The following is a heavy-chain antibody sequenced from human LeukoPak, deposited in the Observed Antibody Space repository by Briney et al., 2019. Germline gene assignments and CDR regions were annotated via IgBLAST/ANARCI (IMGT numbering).Heavy chain of an antibody. V-gene: IGHV1-2*02. J-gene: IGHJ4*02. CDR1: GYTFTGYY. CDR2: INPNSGGT. CDR3: ARDKIDHDFDY. Sequence: ASVKVSCKASGYTFTGYYIHWVRQAPGQGLEWMGWINPNSGGTNYAQKFQGRVTMTRDTSISTAYMDLSRLRSDDTAVYYCARDKIDHDFDYWGQGTLVTVSS. D-gene: IGHD1-14*01.